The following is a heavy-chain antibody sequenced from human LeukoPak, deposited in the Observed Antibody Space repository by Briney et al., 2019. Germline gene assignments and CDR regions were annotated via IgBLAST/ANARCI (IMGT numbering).Heavy chain of an antibody. CDR2: IYYSGST. Sequence: SETLSLTCTVSGGSISSSSYYWGWIRQPPGEGLEWIGSIYYSGSTYYNPSLKSRVTISVDTSKNQFPLKLSSVTAADTAVYYCARRSSSWYSRFDPWGQGTLVTVSS. J-gene: IGHJ5*02. V-gene: IGHV4-39*01. CDR1: GGSISSSSYY. CDR3: ARRSSSWYSRFDP. D-gene: IGHD6-13*01.